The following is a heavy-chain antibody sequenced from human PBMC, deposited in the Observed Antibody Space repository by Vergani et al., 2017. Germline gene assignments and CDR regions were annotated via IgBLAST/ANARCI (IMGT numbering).Heavy chain of an antibody. CDR3: ATLRGVAAAGYYYYYGMDV. CDR2: FDPEDGET. D-gene: IGHD6-13*01. V-gene: IGHV1-24*01. J-gene: IGHJ6*02. Sequence: QVQLVQSGAEVKKPGASVKVSCKVSGYTLTELSMHWVRQAPGXGLEWMGGFDPEDGETIYAQKFQGRVTMTEDTSTDTAYMELSSLRSEDTAVYYCATLRGVAAAGYYYYYGMDVWGQGTTVTVSS. CDR1: GYTLTELS.